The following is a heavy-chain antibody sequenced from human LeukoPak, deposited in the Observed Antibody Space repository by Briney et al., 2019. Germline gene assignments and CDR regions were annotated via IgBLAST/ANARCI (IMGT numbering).Heavy chain of an antibody. CDR1: GFTFSSYA. D-gene: IGHD6-13*01. Sequence: GGSLTLSCAASGFTFSSYAMSWVRQAPGKGLEGVSHITGSGCRTYYAYSEKGRFTISRYNCKNTLYLQMNSMRVEDMTVDYCAKASSSWTSWGQGTRFTAS. J-gene: IGHJ5*02. CDR2: ITGSGCRT. V-gene: IGHV3-23*01. CDR3: AKASSSWTS.